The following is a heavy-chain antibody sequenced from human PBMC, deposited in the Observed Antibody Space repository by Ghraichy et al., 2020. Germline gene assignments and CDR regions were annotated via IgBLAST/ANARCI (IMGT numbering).Heavy chain of an antibody. Sequence: ASVKVSCKASGYTFTGYYMHWVRQAPGQGREGMRWINPNSGGTNYAQKFQGRVTMTRDTSISTAYMELSRLRSDDTAVYYCARVEGGYYGWAEGFDPWGQGTLVTVSS. J-gene: IGHJ5*02. D-gene: IGHD3-10*01. V-gene: IGHV1-2*02. CDR3: ARVEGGYYGWAEGFDP. CDR1: GYTFTGYY. CDR2: INPNSGGT.